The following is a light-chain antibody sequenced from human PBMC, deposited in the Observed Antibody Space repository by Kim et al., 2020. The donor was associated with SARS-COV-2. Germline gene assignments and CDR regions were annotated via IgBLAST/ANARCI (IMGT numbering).Light chain of an antibody. V-gene: IGLV3-27*01. CDR3: YSAADNYVV. J-gene: IGLJ2*01. Sequence: SVSPGQTVSITCSGHLLARKYARWFQQKAGQAPLLLIYKDNKRPSGIPGRFSGSSSGTTVTLTISGAQVEDEADYYCYSAADNYVVFGGGTQLTVL. CDR2: KDN. CDR1: LLARKY.